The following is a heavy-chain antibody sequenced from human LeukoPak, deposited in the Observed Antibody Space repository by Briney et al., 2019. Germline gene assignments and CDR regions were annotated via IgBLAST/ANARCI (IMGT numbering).Heavy chain of an antibody. J-gene: IGHJ3*02. CDR1: GGSISSGDYY. V-gene: IGHV4-30-4*08. Sequence: SQTLSLTCTVSGGSISSGDYYWSWIRQPPGKGLEWIGYIYYSGSTYYNPSLKSRVTISVDTSKNQFSLKLNSVTAADTAVYYCARDHSSGWYRGAFDIWGQGTMVTVSS. CDR3: ARDHSSGWYRGAFDI. D-gene: IGHD6-19*01. CDR2: IYYSGST.